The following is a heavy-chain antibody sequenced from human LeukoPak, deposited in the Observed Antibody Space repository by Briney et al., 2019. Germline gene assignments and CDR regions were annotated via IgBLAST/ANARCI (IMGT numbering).Heavy chain of an antibody. J-gene: IGHJ3*01. CDR1: GFTFSSYE. CDR3: AREGAGDAFDV. D-gene: IGHD3-10*01. CDR2: ISSSGSTI. Sequence: GGSLRLSCAASGFTFSSYEMNWVRQAPGKGLEWVSYISSSGSTIYYTDSVKGRFTISRDNAKNSLFLQMNSLRAEDTAVYYCAREGAGDAFDVWGQGTMVTVSS. V-gene: IGHV3-48*03.